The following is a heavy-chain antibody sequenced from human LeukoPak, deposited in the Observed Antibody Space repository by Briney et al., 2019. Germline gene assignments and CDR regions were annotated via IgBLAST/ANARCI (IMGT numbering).Heavy chain of an antibody. CDR2: INSDGGNT. V-gene: IGHV3-64*01. D-gene: IGHD5-12*01. J-gene: IGHJ4*02. CDR1: GFPFRSYA. Sequence: GGSLTLSCAPSGFPFRSYAMHWVRQAPGKEVEYVSAINSDGGNTYYASSVKGRFTISRDNSKNTLYLQMGSLRPEDMAIYYCARVNSGYDYWGQGTLVTVSS. CDR3: ARVNSGYDY.